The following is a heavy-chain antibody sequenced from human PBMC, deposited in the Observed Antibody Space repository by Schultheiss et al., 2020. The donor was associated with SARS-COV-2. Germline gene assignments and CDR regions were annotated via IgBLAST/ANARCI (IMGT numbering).Heavy chain of an antibody. D-gene: IGHD3-16*01. Sequence: GGSLRLSCAASGFTFSSYSMNWVRQAPGKGLEWVSYISSSGSTIYYADSVKGRFTISRDNAKNSLYLQMNSLRAEDTAVYYCARQGGYYYYYGMDVWGQGTTVTVSS. CDR2: ISSSGSTI. J-gene: IGHJ6*02. CDR3: ARQGGYYYYYGMDV. CDR1: GFTFSSYS. V-gene: IGHV3-48*04.